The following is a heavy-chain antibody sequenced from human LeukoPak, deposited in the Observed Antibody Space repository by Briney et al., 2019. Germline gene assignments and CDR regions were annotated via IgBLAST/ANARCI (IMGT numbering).Heavy chain of an antibody. D-gene: IGHD3-3*01. CDR1: GGSISSYY. V-gene: IGHV4-4*07. Sequence: SETLSLTCTVSGGSISSYYWSWIRQPAGKGLEWIGRIYTSGSTNYNSSLKSRVTMSVDTSKNQFSLKLSSVTAADTAVYYCAREVHYDFWSGYYTDYWGQGTLVTVSS. J-gene: IGHJ4*02. CDR2: IYTSGST. CDR3: AREVHYDFWSGYYTDY.